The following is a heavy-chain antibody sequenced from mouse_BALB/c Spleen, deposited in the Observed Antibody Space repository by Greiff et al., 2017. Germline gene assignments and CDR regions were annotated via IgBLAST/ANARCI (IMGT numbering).Heavy chain of an antibody. CDR3: ARDGRLLRPSYYFDY. V-gene: IGHV5-4*02. Sequence: EVQRVESGGGLVKPGGSLKLSCAASGFTFSDYYMYWVRQTPEKRLEWVATISDGGSYTYYPDSVKGRFTISRDNAKNNLYLQMSSLKSEDTAMYYCARDGRLLRPSYYFDYWGQGTTLTVSS. J-gene: IGHJ2*01. D-gene: IGHD2-3*01. CDR1: GFTFSDYY. CDR2: ISDGGSYT.